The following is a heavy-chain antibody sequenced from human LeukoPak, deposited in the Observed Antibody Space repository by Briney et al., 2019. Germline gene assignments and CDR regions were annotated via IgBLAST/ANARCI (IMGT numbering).Heavy chain of an antibody. J-gene: IGHJ6*03. V-gene: IGHV4-59*11. CDR2: IYYTGST. CDR3: ARVEEGYGSGRRENYYYYYMDV. CDR1: SGSISSHY. Sequence: PSETLSLTCTVTSGSISSHYWNWIRQPPGKGPEWIGYIYYTGSTNYNPSLKSRVTISVDTSKNQFSLKLSSVTAADTAVYYCARVEEGYGSGRRENYYYYYMDVWGKGTTVTISS. D-gene: IGHD3-10*01.